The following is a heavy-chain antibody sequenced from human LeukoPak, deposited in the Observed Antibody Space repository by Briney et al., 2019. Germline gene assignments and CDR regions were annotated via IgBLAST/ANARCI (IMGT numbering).Heavy chain of an antibody. CDR1: GFSIGSSW. D-gene: IGHD7-27*01. CDR3: ARDPAWGAIDY. CDR2: MNEDGSGT. Sequence: GGSLRLSCAVSGFSIGSSWMSWVRQTPGKGLEWVADMNEDGSGTYYVDSVKGRFTVSRDNAQNSVYLQMNSLRVEDTGVYYYARDPAWGAIDYWGQGTLVTVSS. J-gene: IGHJ4*02. V-gene: IGHV3-7*01.